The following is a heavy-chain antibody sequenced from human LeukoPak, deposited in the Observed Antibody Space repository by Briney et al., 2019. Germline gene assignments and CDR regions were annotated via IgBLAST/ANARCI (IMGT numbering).Heavy chain of an antibody. V-gene: IGHV4-59*01. D-gene: IGHD1-14*01. Sequence: SETLSLTCTVSGGSISSYYWSWIRQPPGKGLEWIGYIYYSGSTNHNPSLKSRVTISVDTSKNQFSLKLSSVTAADTAVYYCAMWVGRNFDYWGQGTLVTVSS. CDR2: IYYSGST. J-gene: IGHJ4*02. CDR3: AMWVGRNFDY. CDR1: GGSISSYY.